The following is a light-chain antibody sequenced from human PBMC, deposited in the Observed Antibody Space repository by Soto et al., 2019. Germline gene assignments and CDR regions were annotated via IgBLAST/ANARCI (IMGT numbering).Light chain of an antibody. CDR1: QSISSC. CDR2: RAS. Sequence: DIQMTQSPSTLSASVGDRVTITCRASQSISSCLAWYQQKPGKVPKLLIYRASSLEGEVPSRFSGSGSGTEFPLTISSLQPDDFATYYCQQCDSYPVTFGQGTKLQI. V-gene: IGKV1-5*03. CDR3: QQCDSYPVT. J-gene: IGKJ2*01.